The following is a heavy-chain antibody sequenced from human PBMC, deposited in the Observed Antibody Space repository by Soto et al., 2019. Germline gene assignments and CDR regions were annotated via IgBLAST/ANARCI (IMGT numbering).Heavy chain of an antibody. CDR2: ISSSSYI. V-gene: IGHV3-21*01. CDR3: ASSIVVVPAAIRSGLGY. D-gene: IGHD2-2*02. J-gene: IGHJ4*02. CDR1: GFTFSSYS. Sequence: GGSLRLSCAASGFTFSSYSMNWVRQAPGKGLEWVSSISSSSYIYYADSVKGRFTISRDNAKNSLYLQMNSLRAEDTAVYYCASSIVVVPAAIRSGLGYWGQGTLVTVSS.